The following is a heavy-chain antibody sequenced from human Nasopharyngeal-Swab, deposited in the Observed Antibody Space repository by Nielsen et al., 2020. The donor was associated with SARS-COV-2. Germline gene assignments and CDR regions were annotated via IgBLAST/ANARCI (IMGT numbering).Heavy chain of an antibody. J-gene: IGHJ4*02. CDR2: ILPFIGTT. CDR1: GGTFSRYA. V-gene: IGHV1-69*13. CDR3: LYSGAYYRTIDY. D-gene: IGHD3-22*01. Sequence: SVKVSCKASGGTFSRYAVNWVRQAPGQGPEWMGGILPFIGTTNYAQKFQGRVTLTADESTTTAYMELSSLRSEDTGVYYCLYSGAYYRTIDYWGQGTLVTVSS.